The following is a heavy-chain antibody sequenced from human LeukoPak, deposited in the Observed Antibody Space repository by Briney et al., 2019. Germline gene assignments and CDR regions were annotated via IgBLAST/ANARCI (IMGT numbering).Heavy chain of an antibody. Sequence: PSETLSLTCTVSGDSISRSSYFWAWIRQPPGKGLEWIGSVYSSGSTYYNPSLRSQITISVDTSKNQFSLKMSSVTAADTAVYYCARDALPYYDSSGYYKTHDAFDIWGQGTTVTVSS. V-gene: IGHV4-39*07. J-gene: IGHJ3*02. CDR3: ARDALPYYDSSGYYKTHDAFDI. D-gene: IGHD3-22*01. CDR1: GDSISRSSYF. CDR2: VYSSGST.